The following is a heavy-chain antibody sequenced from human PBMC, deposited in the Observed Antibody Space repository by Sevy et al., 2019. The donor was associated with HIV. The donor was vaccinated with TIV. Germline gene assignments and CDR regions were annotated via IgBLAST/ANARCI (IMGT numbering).Heavy chain of an antibody. V-gene: IGHV3-30*18. D-gene: IGHD3-10*01. CDR2: TLYDGSNE. J-gene: IGHJ4*02. Sequence: GGSLRLSCAASGFTFNGYGMHWVRQAPGKGMAWVAVTLYDGSNEYYADSVKGRFTISRDNSMNTVYLQMNRLRTEDTAVYYCAKGLHYDSGSYYGGTDFWGQGTLVTVSS. CDR3: AKGLHYDSGSYYGGTDF. CDR1: GFTFNGYG.